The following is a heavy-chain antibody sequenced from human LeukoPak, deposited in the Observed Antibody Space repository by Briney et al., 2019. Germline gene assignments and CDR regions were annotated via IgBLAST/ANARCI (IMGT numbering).Heavy chain of an antibody. Sequence: SVKVSCKASGGTFSSFAISWVRQAPGQGLEWMGGIIPIFGTANYAQKFQGRVTITADESTSTAYMELSSLRSEDTAVYYCARAPMKGGDYYYGMDVWGQGTTVTVSS. V-gene: IGHV1-69*13. CDR3: ARAPMKGGDYYYGMDV. CDR2: IIPIFGTA. D-gene: IGHD2-21*01. CDR1: GGTFSSFA. J-gene: IGHJ6*02.